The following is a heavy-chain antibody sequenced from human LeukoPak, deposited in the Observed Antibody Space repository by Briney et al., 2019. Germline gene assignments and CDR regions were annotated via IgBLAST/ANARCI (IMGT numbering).Heavy chain of an antibody. D-gene: IGHD6-19*01. CDR1: DGSFSGYY. V-gene: IGHV4-34*01. J-gene: IGHJ5*02. CDR2: INHSGST. Sequence: SETLSLTCAVYDGSFSGYYWSWIRQPPGKGLEWIGEINHSGSTNYNPSLKSRVTISVDTSKNQFSLKLSSVTAADTAVYYCARGLHIAVAGNWFDPWGQGTLVTVSS. CDR3: ARGLHIAVAGNWFDP.